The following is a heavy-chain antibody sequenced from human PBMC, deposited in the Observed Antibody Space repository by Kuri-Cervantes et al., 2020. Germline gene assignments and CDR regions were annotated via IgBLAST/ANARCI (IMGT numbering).Heavy chain of an antibody. CDR1: GGSISSISYY. CDR2: ISSSGSTI. J-gene: IGHJ4*02. D-gene: IGHD3-3*01. Sequence: LSLTCTVSGGSISSISYYWGWIRQPPGKGLEWISYISSSGSTIYYADSVKGRFTISRDNAKNSLYLQMNSLRAEDTAVYYCAREGEIYDFWSGYYLDYWGQGTLVTVSS. V-gene: IGHV3-11*01. CDR3: AREGEIYDFWSGYYLDY.